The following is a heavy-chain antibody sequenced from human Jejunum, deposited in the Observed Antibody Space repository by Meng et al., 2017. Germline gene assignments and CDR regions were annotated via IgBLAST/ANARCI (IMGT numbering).Heavy chain of an antibody. CDR3: ANHYYYGRNGYVSDDY. CDR2: IWSNTGRS. J-gene: IGHJ4*02. D-gene: IGHD3-22*01. V-gene: IGHV3-23*01. CDR1: GFTFGDYA. Sequence: WGSLRLSCAASGFTFGDYAISWFLQAPGKGLEWISAIWSNTGRSYYADSVKGRFTISRDNSKNILYLQLNSMRAADTAVYSCANHYYYGRNGYVSDDYWGQRTLVTVSS.